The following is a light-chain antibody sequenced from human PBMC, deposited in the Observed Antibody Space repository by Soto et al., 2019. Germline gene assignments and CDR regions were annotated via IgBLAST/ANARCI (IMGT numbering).Light chain of an antibody. CDR1: ESISTY. CDR3: QQRSSGVT. CDR2: DAS. Sequence: EIVLTQSPATLSLSPGERATLSCRASESISTYLGWYQQKPGQAPRPLIYDASNRATGIPARFSGSGSGTEFTLTISSLEPEDSAVYFCQQRSSGVTFGQGTRLETK. J-gene: IGKJ5*01. V-gene: IGKV3-11*01.